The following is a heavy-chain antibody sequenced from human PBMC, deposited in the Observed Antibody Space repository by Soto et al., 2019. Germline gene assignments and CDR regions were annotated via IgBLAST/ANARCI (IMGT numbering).Heavy chain of an antibody. V-gene: IGHV3-33*01. Sequence: GGSLRLSCAASGFTFSSYGMHWVRQAPGKGLEWVAVIWYDGSNKYYANSVKGRSTISRDNSKNTLYLQMNSLRAEDTAVYYCARGGDYYYGMDVWGQGTTVTVSS. CDR2: IWYDGSNK. CDR3: ARGGDYYYGMDV. J-gene: IGHJ6*02. CDR1: GFTFSSYG.